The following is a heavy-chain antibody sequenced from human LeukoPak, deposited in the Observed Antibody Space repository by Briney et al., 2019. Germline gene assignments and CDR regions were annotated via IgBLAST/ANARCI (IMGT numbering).Heavy chain of an antibody. CDR1: GYTFTSYG. Sequence: GASVKVSCKASGYTFTSYGISWVRQAPGQGLEWMGWISGYNGNTKYAQKLQGRVTLTTDTSTSTAYMELRSLRSDDTAVYYYARDNGGEKWELLPPDYWGQGTLVTVSS. D-gene: IGHD1-26*01. CDR3: ARDNGGEKWELLPPDY. CDR2: ISGYNGNT. V-gene: IGHV1-18*01. J-gene: IGHJ4*02.